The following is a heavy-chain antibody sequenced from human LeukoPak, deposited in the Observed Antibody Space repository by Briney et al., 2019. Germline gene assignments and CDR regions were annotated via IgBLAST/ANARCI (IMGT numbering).Heavy chain of an antibody. V-gene: IGHV4-34*01. J-gene: IGHJ3*02. CDR2: INHSGST. CDR3: KTEIAVAGNHAFDI. CDR1: GGYFSGYL. D-gene: IGHD6-19*01. Sequence: SETLSLTCAVYGGYFSGYLWSSLRQPPGKGREWVGEINHSGSTNYNPSLKSRVTISVNTSKNQFSLKLCSVTAADPAVYHCKTEIAVAGNHAFDIWGQGTMVTVSS.